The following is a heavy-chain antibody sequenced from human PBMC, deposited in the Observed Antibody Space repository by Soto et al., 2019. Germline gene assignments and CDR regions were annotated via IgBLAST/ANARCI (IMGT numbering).Heavy chain of an antibody. Sequence: GXSLRLSCAVPGGIFHGYGMHWFRQAPVKGLEWVAIIRFDGSNEEYADSVKGRFTISRDNSKNTLYLQMNTLGAEDTAVYYCARDGIGGTVFRGYLDYWGRGTVVTVSS. CDR2: IRFDGSNE. CDR1: GGIFHGYG. V-gene: IGHV3-33*01. J-gene: IGHJ4*02. CDR3: ARDGIGGTVFRGYLDY. D-gene: IGHD1-7*01.